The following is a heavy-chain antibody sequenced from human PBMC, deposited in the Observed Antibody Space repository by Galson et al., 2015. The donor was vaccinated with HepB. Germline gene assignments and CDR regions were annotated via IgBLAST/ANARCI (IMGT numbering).Heavy chain of an antibody. CDR3: AKDGRLCSGTTCSKYYFDN. Sequence: GFTFGDYAMSWVRQAPGKGLEWVSGISDSGGSTYYADSVKGRFTISRDNSKDTLHLQMNSLRAVDTAVYYCAKDGRLCSGTTCSKYYFDNWGQGTLVTVSS. J-gene: IGHJ4*02. V-gene: IGHV3-23*01. CDR1: GFTFGDYA. CDR2: ISDSGGST. D-gene: IGHD2-2*01.